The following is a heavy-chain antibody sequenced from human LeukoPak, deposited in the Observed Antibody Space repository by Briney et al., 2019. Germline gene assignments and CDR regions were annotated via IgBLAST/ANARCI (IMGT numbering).Heavy chain of an antibody. CDR3: ARPLLGAKNWFAP. V-gene: IGHV3-21*06. Sequence: GGSLRLSCAASGFTFSSCAMSWVRQAPGKGLEWVSSISSTSNYINYADSVKGRFTISRDNAKSSLYLQMNSLRVGDTAVYYCARPLLGAKNWFAPGGQGALVPVPS. J-gene: IGHJ5*02. D-gene: IGHD1-26*01. CDR1: GFTFSSCA. CDR2: ISSTSNYI.